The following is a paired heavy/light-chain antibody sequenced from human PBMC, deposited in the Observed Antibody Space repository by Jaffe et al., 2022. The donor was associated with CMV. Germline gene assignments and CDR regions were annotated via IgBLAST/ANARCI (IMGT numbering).Light chain of an antibody. CDR2: WAS. J-gene: IGKJ4*01. V-gene: IGKV4-1*01. CDR3: QQYYSTPT. Sequence: DIVMTQSPDSLAVSLGERATINCKSSQSVLYSSNNKNYLAWYQQKPGQPPKLLIYWASTRESGVPDRFSGSGSGTDFTLTISSLQAEDVAVYYCQQYYSTPTFGGGTKVEIK. CDR1: QSVLYSSNNKNY.
Heavy chain of an antibody. CDR1: GDSVSSNSAA. V-gene: IGHV6-1*01. J-gene: IGHJ2*01. CDR3: ARDIVVVVAATGAGNWYFDL. D-gene: IGHD2-15*01. CDR2: TYYRSKWYN. Sequence: QVQLQQSGPGLVKPSQTLSLTCAISGDSVSSNSAAWNWIRQSPSRGLEWLGRTYYRSKWYNDYAVSVKSRITINPDTSKNQFSLQLNSVTPEDTAVYYCARDIVVVVAATGAGNWYFDLWGRGTLVTVSS.